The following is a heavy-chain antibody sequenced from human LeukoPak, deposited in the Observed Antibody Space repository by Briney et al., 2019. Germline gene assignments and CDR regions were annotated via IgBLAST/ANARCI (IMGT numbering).Heavy chain of an antibody. CDR1: GYTFTGYY. Sequence: ASVKVSCKASGYTFTGYYMHWVRQAPGQGLEWRGWINPNSGGTNYAQKFQGRVTMTRDKSISTVYMELSSLRSEDTAVYYCARDSRYDSSGYYTTIYWYFDLWGRGTLVTVSS. CDR2: INPNSGGT. V-gene: IGHV1-2*02. J-gene: IGHJ2*01. CDR3: ARDSRYDSSGYYTTIYWYFDL. D-gene: IGHD3-22*01.